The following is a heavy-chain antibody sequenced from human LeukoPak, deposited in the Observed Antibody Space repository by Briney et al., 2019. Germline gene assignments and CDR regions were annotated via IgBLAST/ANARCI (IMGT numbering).Heavy chain of an antibody. J-gene: IGHJ4*02. CDR1: GYTFTSYG. Sequence: GASVKVSCKASGYTFTSYGISWVRQAPGQGLEWMGWISAYNGNTNYAQKLQGRVTMTTDTSTSTAYMELRSLRSDDTAVYYCARIKDPSSYGSSWYVFDYWGQGTLVTVSS. CDR2: ISAYNGNT. D-gene: IGHD6-13*01. V-gene: IGHV1-18*01. CDR3: ARIKDPSSYGSSWYVFDY.